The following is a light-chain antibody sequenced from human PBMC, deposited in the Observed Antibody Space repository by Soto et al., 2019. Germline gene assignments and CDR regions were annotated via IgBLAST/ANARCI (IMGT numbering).Light chain of an antibody. Sequence: QSALTQPPSASGSPGQSLTISCTGTSSDVGAYNYVSWYQQHPGKAPKLMIYEVSERPSGVPDRFSGSKSGNTASLTVSGLLAEDEADYYCSSYAGSNNYVFGTGIKVTVL. CDR3: SSYAGSNNYV. J-gene: IGLJ1*01. CDR2: EVS. CDR1: SSDVGAYNY. V-gene: IGLV2-8*01.